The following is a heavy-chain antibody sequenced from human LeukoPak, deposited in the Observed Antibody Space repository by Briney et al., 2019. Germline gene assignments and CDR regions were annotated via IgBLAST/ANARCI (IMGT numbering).Heavy chain of an antibody. V-gene: IGHV3-23*01. J-gene: IGHJ4*02. Sequence: GGSLRLSCAASGFTFNNYAMNWVRQAPGKGLEWVSVITSSGSTYYSDSVKGRFTISRDNSKNTLYLQMNSLRAEDTAIYYCAKDLYGDYDFDCWGRGTLVTVSS. D-gene: IGHD4-17*01. CDR2: ITSSGST. CDR1: GFTFNNYA. CDR3: AKDLYGDYDFDC.